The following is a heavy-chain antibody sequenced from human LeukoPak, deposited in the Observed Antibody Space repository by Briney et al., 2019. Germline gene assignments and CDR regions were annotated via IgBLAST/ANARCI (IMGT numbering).Heavy chain of an antibody. J-gene: IGHJ4*02. CDR2: IIPIFGTA. CDR1: GGTFSSYA. CDR3: ARGGQGYYFDY. V-gene: IGHV1-69*05. Sequence: SVKVSCKASGGTFSSYAISWVRQAPGQGLEWMGGIIPIFGTANYAQKLQGRVTMTTDTSTSTAYMELRSLRSDDTAVYYCARGGQGYYFDYWGQGTLVTVSS.